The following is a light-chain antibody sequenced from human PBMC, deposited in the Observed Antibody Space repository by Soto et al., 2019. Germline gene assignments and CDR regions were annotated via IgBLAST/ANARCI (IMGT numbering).Light chain of an antibody. Sequence: EIVLTHSPATLSLSPWEITTLSCGASQTVRNNYLAWYQQKPGQAPTLLIYDASNRATGIPDRFSGGGSGTDFTPTISRLEPEDFAVYYCQQFASYPLTFGGGTKVDIK. V-gene: IGKV3D-20*01. CDR2: DAS. J-gene: IGKJ4*01. CDR1: QTVRNNY. CDR3: QQFASYPLT.